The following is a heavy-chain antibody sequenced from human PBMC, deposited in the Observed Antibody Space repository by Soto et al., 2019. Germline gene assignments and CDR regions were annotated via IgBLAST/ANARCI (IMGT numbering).Heavy chain of an antibody. V-gene: IGHV3-23*01. D-gene: IGHD4-4*01. CDR1: GFTFSSYA. Sequence: GGSLRLSCAASGFTFSSYAMSWVRQAPGKGLEWVSAISGSGGSTYYADSVKGRFTISRDNSKNTLYLQMNSLRAEDTAVYYCAKDRVTTFLIGWTIDYWGQGTLVTVSS. CDR3: AKDRVTTFLIGWTIDY. J-gene: IGHJ4*02. CDR2: ISGSGGST.